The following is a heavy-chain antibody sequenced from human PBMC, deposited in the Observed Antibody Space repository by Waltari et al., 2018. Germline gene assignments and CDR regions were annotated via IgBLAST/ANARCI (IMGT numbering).Heavy chain of an antibody. CDR3: ARVDCSGGSCYFDY. V-gene: IGHV4-34*01. Sequence: LTCAVYGGSFSGYYWSWIRQPPGKGLEWIGEINHSGSTNYNPSLKSRVTISVDTSKNQFSLKLSSVTAADTAVYYCARVDCSGGSCYFDYWGQGTLVTVSS. J-gene: IGHJ4*02. D-gene: IGHD2-15*01. CDR2: INHSGST. CDR1: GGSFSGYY.